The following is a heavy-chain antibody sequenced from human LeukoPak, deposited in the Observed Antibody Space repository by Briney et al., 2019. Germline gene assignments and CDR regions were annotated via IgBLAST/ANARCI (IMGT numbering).Heavy chain of an antibody. CDR1: GRTFSSYA. D-gene: IGHD6-13*01. V-gene: IGHV1-69*05. J-gene: IGHJ4*02. CDR3: ASPTNSGGSWYNY. CDR2: IIPIFGTA. Sequence: ALVKVSCKASGRTFSSYAISWVRQAPGQGLEWMGRIIPIFGTANYAQKFQGRVTITTDESTSTAYMELSSLRSEDTAVYYCASPTNSGGSWYNYWGQGTLVTVSS.